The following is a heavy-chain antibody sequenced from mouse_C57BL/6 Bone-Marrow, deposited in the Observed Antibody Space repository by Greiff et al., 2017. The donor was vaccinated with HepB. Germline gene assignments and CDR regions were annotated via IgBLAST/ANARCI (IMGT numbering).Heavy chain of an antibody. Sequence: QVQLQQSGAELVRPGASVTLSCKASGYTFTDYEMHWVKQTPVHGLEWIGAIDPETGGTAYNQKFKGKAILTADKSSSTAYMELRSLTSEDSAVYYCTRKDYDGKSLFDYWGQGTTLTVSS. D-gene: IGHD2-1*01. J-gene: IGHJ2*01. CDR2: IDPETGGT. V-gene: IGHV1-15*01. CDR3: TRKDYDGKSLFDY. CDR1: GYTFTDYE.